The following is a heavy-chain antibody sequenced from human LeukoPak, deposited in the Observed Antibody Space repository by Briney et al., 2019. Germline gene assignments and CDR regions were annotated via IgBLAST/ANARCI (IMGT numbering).Heavy chain of an antibody. CDR2: IYYSGST. Sequence: SETLSLTCTVSGGSISSSSYYWGWIRQPPGKGLEWIGSIYYSGSTYYNPSLKSRVTISVDTSKNQFSLKLSSVTAADTAVYYCAGDWRGGYSSSSEPRPNYYYYMDVWGKGTTVTVSS. D-gene: IGHD6-6*01. V-gene: IGHV4-39*07. CDR3: AGDWRGGYSSSSEPRPNYYYYMDV. CDR1: GGSISSSSYY. J-gene: IGHJ6*03.